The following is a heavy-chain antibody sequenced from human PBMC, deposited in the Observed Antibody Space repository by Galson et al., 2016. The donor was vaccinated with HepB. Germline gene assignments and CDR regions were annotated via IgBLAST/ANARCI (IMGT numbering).Heavy chain of an antibody. J-gene: IGHJ4*02. CDR2: ISSDGSTI. V-gene: IGHV3-74*01. CDR3: AREGTYLN. CDR1: GITFGVHS. Sequence: SLRLSCATSGITFGVHSMHWVRQAPGKGLEWVSRISSDGSTIRYADSVKGRFTISRDNAKHTLYLQMNNLSAEDTAVYFCAREGTYLNWGQGTVVTVSS.